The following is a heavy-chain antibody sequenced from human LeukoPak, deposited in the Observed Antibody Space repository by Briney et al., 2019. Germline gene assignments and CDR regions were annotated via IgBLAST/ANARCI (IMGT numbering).Heavy chain of an antibody. CDR2: IKSKTDGGTT. CDR3: TEIGSGSYTFDY. J-gene: IGHJ4*02. CDR1: GFTFSNAW. V-gene: IGHV3-15*01. Sequence: GGSLRLSCAASGFTFSNAWMSWVRQAPGKGLEWVGRIKSKTDGGTTDYAAPVKGRFTISRDDSKNTLYLQMNSLKTEDTAVYYCTEIGSGSYTFDYWGQGTLVTVSS. D-gene: IGHD3-10*01.